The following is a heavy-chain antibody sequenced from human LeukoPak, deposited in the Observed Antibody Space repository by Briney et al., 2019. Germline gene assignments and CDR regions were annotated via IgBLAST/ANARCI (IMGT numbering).Heavy chain of an antibody. V-gene: IGHV4-38-2*01. D-gene: IGHD3-3*01. J-gene: IGHJ4*02. CDR3: AIGFWSGYPDY. Sequence: SETLSLTCAVSGYSISSGYYWGWIRQPPGKGLEWIGSIYHSGSTYYNPSLKSRVTISVDTSKNQFSLKLSSVTAADTAVYYCAIGFWSGYPDYWGQGTLVTVPS. CDR2: IYHSGST. CDR1: GYSISSGYY.